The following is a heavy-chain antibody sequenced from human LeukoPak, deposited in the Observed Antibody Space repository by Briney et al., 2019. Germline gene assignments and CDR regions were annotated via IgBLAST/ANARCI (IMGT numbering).Heavy chain of an antibody. J-gene: IGHJ6*02. V-gene: IGHV3-21*01. D-gene: IGHD2-2*01. CDR2: ISSSSSYI. CDR3: AREDIVVVPAAMTEEDYYYYGMDV. CDR1: GFTFSSYS. Sequence: PGGSLRLSCAASGFTFSSYSMNWVRQAPGKGLEWVSSISSSSSYIYYADSLKGRFTISRDNAKNSLYLQMNSLRAEDTAVYYCAREDIVVVPAAMTEEDYYYYGMDVWGQGTTVTVSS.